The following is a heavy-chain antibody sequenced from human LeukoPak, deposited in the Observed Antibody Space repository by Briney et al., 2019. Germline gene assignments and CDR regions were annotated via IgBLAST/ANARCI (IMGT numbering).Heavy chain of an antibody. J-gene: IGHJ4*02. D-gene: IGHD2-8*01. V-gene: IGHV3-23*01. CDR1: GFTFSSYA. CDR3: AKDQDAVSDYYFDY. Sequence: SGGSLRLSCAASGFTFSSYAMSWVRQAPGKGLEWVSAISGSGGSTYYADSVKGRFTISRDNSKNTLYLQMNSLRAEDTAVYYCAKDQDAVSDYYFDYWGQGTLVTVSS. CDR2: ISGSGGST.